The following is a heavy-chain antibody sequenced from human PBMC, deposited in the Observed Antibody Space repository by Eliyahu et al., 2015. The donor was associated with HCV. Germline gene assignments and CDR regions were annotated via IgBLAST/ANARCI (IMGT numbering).Heavy chain of an antibody. D-gene: IGHD4-17*01. CDR3: ARGVYGDYGYPQD. CDR2: IWYDGSKQ. J-gene: IGHJ4*02. V-gene: IGHV3-33*01. CDR1: GFTFGSLA. Sequence: QVQVVESGGGVVQPGRSLRLSCTTSGFTFGSLAMHWVRQAPGKGLEWVAVIWYDGSKQYYGDSVKGRFTISRDNSKNTLYLQMSSLRDDDTGVYYCARGVYGDYGYPQDWGQGTLVTVSS.